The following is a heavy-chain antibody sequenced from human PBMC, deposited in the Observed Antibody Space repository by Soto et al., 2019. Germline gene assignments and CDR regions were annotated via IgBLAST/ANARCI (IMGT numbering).Heavy chain of an antibody. J-gene: IGHJ4*02. V-gene: IGHV1-58*01. CDR1: GFTFPSSA. CDR2: IVVGSGNT. CDR3: AAVPYYYDTSGTYFDY. Sequence: QMQLVQSGPEVKKPGTSVKVSCKASGFTFPSSAVQWVRQARGQRLEWIARIVVGSGNTNYAQKFQERLTISRDMSTSNAYMELSSLRSEDTAIAYCAAVPYYYDTSGTYFDYWGQGTLVTVSS. D-gene: IGHD3-22*01.